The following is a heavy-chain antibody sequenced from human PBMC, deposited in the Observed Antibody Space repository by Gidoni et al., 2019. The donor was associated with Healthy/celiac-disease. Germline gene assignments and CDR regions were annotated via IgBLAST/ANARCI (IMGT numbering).Heavy chain of an antibody. D-gene: IGHD4-4*01. J-gene: IGHJ6*03. V-gene: IGHV1-46*03. CDR2: INPSGGST. CDR1: GYTFTSYY. CDR3: ARDQHLTVTTANYYYYYMDV. Sequence: QVQLVQSGAEVKKPGASVKVSCKASGYTFTSYYMHWVRQAPGQGLEWMGIINPSGGSTSYAQKFQGRVTMTRDTSTSTVYMELSSLRSEDTAVYYCARDQHLTVTTANYYYYYMDVWGKGTTVTVSS.